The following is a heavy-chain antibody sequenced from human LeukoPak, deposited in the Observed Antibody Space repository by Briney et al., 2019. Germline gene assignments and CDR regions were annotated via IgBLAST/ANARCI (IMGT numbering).Heavy chain of an antibody. CDR1: GFTFSSYS. D-gene: IGHD6-19*01. CDR3: ARDSSGWTYNWFDP. Sequence: KPGGSLRLSCAASGFTFSSYSMNWVRQAPGKGLEWVSSISSSSSYIYYADSVKGRFTISRDNAKNSLYLQMNSLRAEDTAVYYCARDSSGWTYNWFDPWGQGTLVTVSS. J-gene: IGHJ5*02. CDR2: ISSSSSYI. V-gene: IGHV3-21*01.